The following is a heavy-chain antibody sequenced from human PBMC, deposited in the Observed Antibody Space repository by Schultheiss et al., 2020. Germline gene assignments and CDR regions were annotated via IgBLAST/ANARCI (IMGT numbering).Heavy chain of an antibody. CDR3: ARVVAATLADY. CDR1: GGSISSYY. Sequence: SETLSLTCTVSGGSISSYYWSWIRQSPGKGLEWIGSIYYDGSTNYNPSLKSRVTISVDTSKNQFSLKLSSVTAADTAVYYCARVVAATLADYWGQGTLVTVSS. V-gene: IGHV4-59*01. D-gene: IGHD2-15*01. J-gene: IGHJ4*02. CDR2: IYYDGST.